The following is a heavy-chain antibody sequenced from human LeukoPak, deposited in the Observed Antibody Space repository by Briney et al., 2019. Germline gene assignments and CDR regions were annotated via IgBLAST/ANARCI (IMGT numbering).Heavy chain of an antibody. D-gene: IGHD2-15*01. CDR2: ISYDGSNK. Sequence: GGSLRLSCAASGFTFSSYAMHWVRQAPGKGLEWVAVISYDGSNKYYADSVKGRFTISRDNSKNTLYLQMNSLRAEDTAVYYCARDHGRDCSGGSCYYMDVWGKGTTVTVSS. CDR3: ARDHGRDCSGGSCYYMDV. V-gene: IGHV3-30*04. J-gene: IGHJ6*03. CDR1: GFTFSSYA.